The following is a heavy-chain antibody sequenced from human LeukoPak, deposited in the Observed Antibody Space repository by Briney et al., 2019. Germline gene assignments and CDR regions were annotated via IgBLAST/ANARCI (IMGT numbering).Heavy chain of an antibody. D-gene: IGHD2-15*01. Sequence: GGSLRLSCAASGFTFDDYGMSWVRQAPGKGLEWVSGINWNGGSTAYADSVKGRFTISRDNAKNSLYLQMNSLRPEDTALYYCARSVAASRHYWGQGTLVTVSS. V-gene: IGHV3-20*04. J-gene: IGHJ4*02. CDR3: ARSVAASRHY. CDR2: INWNGGST. CDR1: GFTFDDYG.